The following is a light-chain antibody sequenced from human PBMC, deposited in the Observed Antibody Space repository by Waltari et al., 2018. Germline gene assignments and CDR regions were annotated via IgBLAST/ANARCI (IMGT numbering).Light chain of an antibody. Sequence: EIVLTQSPATLSLSPGERATLSCRASQSVSSYLAWYQQKPGQAPRLLIYDAFNRATGIPARFSGSGSGTDFTLTISSLEPEDFAVYYCQQRSSWPLTLGGGTKVEIK. CDR3: QQRSSWPLT. CDR2: DAF. CDR1: QSVSSY. V-gene: IGKV3-11*01. J-gene: IGKJ4*01.